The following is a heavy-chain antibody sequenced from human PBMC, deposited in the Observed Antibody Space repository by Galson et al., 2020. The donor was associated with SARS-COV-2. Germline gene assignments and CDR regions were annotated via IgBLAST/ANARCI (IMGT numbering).Heavy chain of an antibody. V-gene: IGHV3-23*01. CDR2: IDNGGGAT. CDR1: GFTFSSYA. D-gene: IGHD7-27*01. CDR3: AKATRTSWATFDS. Sequence: GGSLRLTCAASGFTFSSYAMNWVRQAPGKGLEWVSDIDNGGGATYYADPVRGRFTISRDNPKNTQYLQMNSLRAEDTAVYYCAKATRTSWATFDSWGQGILVTVSS. J-gene: IGHJ4*02.